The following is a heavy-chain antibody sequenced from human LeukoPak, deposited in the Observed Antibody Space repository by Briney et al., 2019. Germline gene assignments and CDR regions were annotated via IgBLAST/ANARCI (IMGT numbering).Heavy chain of an antibody. CDR2: INPNSGGT. Sequence: ASVKVSCKASGYTFTGYYMHWVRQAPGQGLEWMGWINPNSGGTNYAQKFQGRVTMTRDTSISTAYMELSRLRSDDTAVYYCAIYITMIVVATQAGGDYWGQGTLVAVSS. V-gene: IGHV1-2*02. J-gene: IGHJ4*02. CDR1: GYTFTGYY. CDR3: AIYITMIVVATQAGGDY. D-gene: IGHD3-22*01.